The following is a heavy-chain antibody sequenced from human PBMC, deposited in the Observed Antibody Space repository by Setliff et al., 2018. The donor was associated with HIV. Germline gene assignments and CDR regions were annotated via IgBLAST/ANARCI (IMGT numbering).Heavy chain of an antibody. CDR3: VTGEGLRF. CDR1: KYTFTDYY. Sequence: ASVKVSCKDSKYTFTDYYMHWVQQAPGKGLEWMGRVDPEDDKTIYAEKFQGRVTMTTATSSDTAYLYLSSLRSEDTAVYYCVTGEGLRFWGQGTLVTVSS. V-gene: IGHV1-69-2*01. CDR2: VDPEDDKT. J-gene: IGHJ4*02. D-gene: IGHD4-17*01.